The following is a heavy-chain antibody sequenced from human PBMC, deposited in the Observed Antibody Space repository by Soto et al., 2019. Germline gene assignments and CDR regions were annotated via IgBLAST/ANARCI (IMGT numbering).Heavy chain of an antibody. J-gene: IGHJ6*03. V-gene: IGHV4-59*08. D-gene: IGHD4-17*01. Sequence: PSETLSLTCTVSGGSISSYYWSWIRQPPGKGLEWIVYIYYSGSTNYNPSLKSRVTISVHTSKNQFSLKLSSVTAADTAVYYCARRGGVYGDQFYYYYMDVWGKGTTVTVSS. CDR2: IYYSGST. CDR3: ARRGGVYGDQFYYYYMDV. CDR1: GGSISSYY.